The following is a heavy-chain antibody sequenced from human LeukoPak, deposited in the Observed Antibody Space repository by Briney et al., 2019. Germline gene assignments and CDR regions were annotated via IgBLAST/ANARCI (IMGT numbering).Heavy chain of an antibody. Sequence: PGGSLRLSCAASGFTFSSFAMSWVRQAPGKGLEWVSAVSGSGGSTYYADSVKGRFTISRDNSKNTLYLQMNSLRAEDTAVYYCAKQVVVVAAAPPSFDYWGQGTLVTVS. CDR1: GFTFSSFA. CDR3: AKQVVVVAAAPPSFDY. J-gene: IGHJ4*02. CDR2: VSGSGGST. D-gene: IGHD2-15*01. V-gene: IGHV3-23*01.